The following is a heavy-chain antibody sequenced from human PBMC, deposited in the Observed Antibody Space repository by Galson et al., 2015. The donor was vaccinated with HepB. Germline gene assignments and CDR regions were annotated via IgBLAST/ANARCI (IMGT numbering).Heavy chain of an antibody. J-gene: IGHJ3*01. D-gene: IGHD1-26*01. Sequence: SLRLSCAASGFSFSSYAMNWVRQAPGKGLEWVAVIWYDGKNRYHANSVKGRFTISRDNAKNTLYLQMNSLRVDDTAVYYCARDAVYPMVARGAFDFWGQGTMVSVAS. V-gene: IGHV3-33*01. CDR1: GFSFSSYA. CDR2: IWYDGKNR. CDR3: ARDAVYPMVARGAFDF.